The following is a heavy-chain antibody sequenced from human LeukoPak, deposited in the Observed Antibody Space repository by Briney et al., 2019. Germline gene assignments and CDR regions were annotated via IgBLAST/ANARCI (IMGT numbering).Heavy chain of an antibody. V-gene: IGHV1-8*01. D-gene: IGHD3-3*01. J-gene: IGHJ6*03. Sequence: ASVKVSCKSSAYTFTRYDINRVRQATGQGLEWMGWMNPNSGNTGYAQKFQGRVTMTRNTSISTAYMELSSLRSEDTAVYYCARAEDFWRGEHYYYYYRDFWGKGTTVTVSS. CDR3: ARAEDFWRGEHYYYYYRDF. CDR2: MNPNSGNT. CDR1: AYTFTRYD.